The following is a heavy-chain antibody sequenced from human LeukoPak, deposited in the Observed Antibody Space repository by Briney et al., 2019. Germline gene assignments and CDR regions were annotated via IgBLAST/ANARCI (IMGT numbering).Heavy chain of an antibody. V-gene: IGHV3-23*01. Sequence: GESLRLSCAASGFTFGNYAMSWVRQAPGKGLEWVSGIIADADDTYYADSVKGRFTISRDHSKNTLHLQMNSLRAEDAAIYYCARDGTTTRYNWFDSWGQGTLVTVSS. CDR1: GFTFGNYA. J-gene: IGHJ5*01. CDR3: ARDGTTTRYNWFDS. D-gene: IGHD1-7*01. CDR2: IIADADDT.